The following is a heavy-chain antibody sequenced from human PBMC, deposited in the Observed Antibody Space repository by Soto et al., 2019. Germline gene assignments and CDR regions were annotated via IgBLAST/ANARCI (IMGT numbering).Heavy chain of an antibody. V-gene: IGHV1-8*01. CDR2: MNPNSGNT. Sequence: GASVKVSCKASGYTFTSYDINWVRQATGQGLEWMGWMNPNSGNTGYAQKFQGRATMTRNTSISTAYMELSSLRSEDTAVYYCARERGVSYYYYYGMDVWGQGTTVTVS. CDR1: GYTFTSYD. D-gene: IGHD3-10*01. CDR3: ARERGVSYYYYYGMDV. J-gene: IGHJ6*02.